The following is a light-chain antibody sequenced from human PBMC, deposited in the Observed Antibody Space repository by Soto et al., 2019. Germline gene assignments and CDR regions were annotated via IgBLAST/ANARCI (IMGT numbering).Light chain of an antibody. CDR1: SGHSSYI. V-gene: IGLV4-60*02. CDR3: ETWDSNIHWV. Sequence: QLVLTQSSSASASLGSSVKLTCTLSSGHSSYIIAWHQQQPGKAPRYLMKLEGSGSYNKGSGVPDRFSGSSSGADRYLTIFNLQFEDEADYYCETWDSNIHWVFGGGTKLTVL. J-gene: IGLJ3*02. CDR2: LEGSGSY.